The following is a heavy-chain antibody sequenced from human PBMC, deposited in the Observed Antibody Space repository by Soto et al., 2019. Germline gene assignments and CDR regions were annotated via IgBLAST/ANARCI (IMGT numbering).Heavy chain of an antibody. CDR2: ISDSGGST. J-gene: IGHJ4*02. CDR1: GFTFSSYA. CDR3: AKGSNTPAVMKSPLDY. D-gene: IGHD2-2*01. V-gene: IGHV3-23*01. Sequence: EVQLLESGGGLLQPGGSLRLSCAASGFTFSSYAMNWVRQAPGKGLEWVSTISDSGGSTYYGDSVKGRFTISRDNSKHTLYLQMNRLRAEDTAVHYCAKGSNTPAVMKSPLDYWGQGTLVTVSS.